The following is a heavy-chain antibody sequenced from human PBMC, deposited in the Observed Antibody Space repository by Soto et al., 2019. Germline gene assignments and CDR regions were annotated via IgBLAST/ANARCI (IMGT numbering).Heavy chain of an antibody. CDR3: ARDRGFTAMAHDAFDI. J-gene: IGHJ3*02. CDR2: IIPIFGTA. Sequence: QVQLVQSGAEVKKPGSSVKVSCKASGGTFSSYAISWVRQAPGQGLEWMGGIIPIFGTANYAQKFQGRVTITADESTSTAYMELSSLRSEDTAVYYCARDRGFTAMAHDAFDIWGQGTMVTVSS. CDR1: GGTFSSYA. D-gene: IGHD5-18*01. V-gene: IGHV1-69*01.